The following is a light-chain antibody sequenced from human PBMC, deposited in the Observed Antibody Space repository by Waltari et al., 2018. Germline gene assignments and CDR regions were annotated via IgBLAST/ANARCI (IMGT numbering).Light chain of an antibody. CDR3: QSYDSSLFVV. CDR2: GNN. J-gene: IGLJ2*01. V-gene: IGLV1-40*01. Sequence: CYRQHPGTATKTLIRGNNSRPSGVPDRFSGSKSGTSASLAITGLQAEDEADYYCQSYDSSLFVVFGGGTKLTVL.